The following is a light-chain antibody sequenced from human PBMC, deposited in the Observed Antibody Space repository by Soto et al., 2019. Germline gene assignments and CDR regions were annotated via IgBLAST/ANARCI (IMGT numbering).Light chain of an antibody. V-gene: IGKV1-33*01. CDR3: QQYNNWPPYT. Sequence: DIQMTQSPSSLSASVGDRVTITCQASQDIGQYLNWYQQRKGEAPKVLIYDASSLETGVPSRFSGSASGTDFTFTISSLQSEDFAVYYCQQYNNWPPYTFGQGTKLEIK. CDR2: DAS. J-gene: IGKJ2*01. CDR1: QDIGQY.